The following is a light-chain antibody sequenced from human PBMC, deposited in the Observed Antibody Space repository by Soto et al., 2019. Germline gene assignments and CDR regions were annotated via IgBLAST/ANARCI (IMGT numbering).Light chain of an antibody. CDR3: QQSYSTPIT. CDR2: DAS. CDR1: QTIFNW. V-gene: IGKV1-5*01. J-gene: IGKJ5*01. Sequence: DIQMTQSPSTLSASVGDRVTITCRASQTIFNWLAWYQRKPGRAPNLLIYDASSLQSGVPSTFSGSGSGTEFTLTISSLQPEDFATYYCQQSYSTPITFGQGTRLEIK.